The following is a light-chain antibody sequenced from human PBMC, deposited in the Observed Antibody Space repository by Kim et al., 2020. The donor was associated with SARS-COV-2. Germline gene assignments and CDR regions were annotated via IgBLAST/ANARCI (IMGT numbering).Light chain of an antibody. Sequence: SYELTQPPSVSVAPGKTDRITCGGNNIGSKSVHWYQQKPGQAPVLVIYYDSDRPSGIPERFSGSNSGNTATLTISRVEAGDEADYYCQVWDSSSDHPVFGGGTQLTVL. V-gene: IGLV3-21*04. CDR2: YDS. CDR3: QVWDSSSDHPV. CDR1: NIGSKS. J-gene: IGLJ7*01.